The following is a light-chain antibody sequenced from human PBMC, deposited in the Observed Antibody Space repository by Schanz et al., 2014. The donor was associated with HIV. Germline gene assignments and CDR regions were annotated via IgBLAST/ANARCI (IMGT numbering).Light chain of an antibody. V-gene: IGKV1-39*01. CDR1: RNIRRE. Sequence: DIQLTQSPSSLSASVGDRVTITCRASRNIRRELSWYQQKPGQAPKLLIYTASNLQGGVSSRFSGGGSGTDFTLTISSVHPEDFATYYCQQSYSTPTFGQGTRLEIK. J-gene: IGKJ5*01. CDR3: QQSYSTPT. CDR2: TAS.